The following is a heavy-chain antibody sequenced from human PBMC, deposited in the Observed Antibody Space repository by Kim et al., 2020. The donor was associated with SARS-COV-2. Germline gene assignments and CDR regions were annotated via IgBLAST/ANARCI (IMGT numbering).Heavy chain of an antibody. D-gene: IGHD1-26*01. CDR2: ITDSGGNK. CDR1: GFTFSSSA. CDR3: AKDVSGIGGATSY. J-gene: IGHJ4*02. V-gene: IGHV3-23*01. Sequence: GGSLRLSCAASGFTFSSSAMSWVRQAPGKGLEWVSTITDSGGNKNYADSVKGRFTISRDNSKNTLYLQMYSLRAEDTALYYCAKDVSGIGGATSYWGQGTVVTVSS.